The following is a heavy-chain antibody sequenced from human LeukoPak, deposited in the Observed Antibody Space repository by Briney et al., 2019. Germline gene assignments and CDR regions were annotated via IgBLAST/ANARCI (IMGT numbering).Heavy chain of an antibody. J-gene: IGHJ4*02. D-gene: IGHD3-22*01. V-gene: IGHV3-23*01. CDR3: AHITMIVRTFDY. CDR1: GFTFSSYA. Sequence: GGSLRLSCAASGFTFSSYAISWVRQAPGKGLEWVSAISGSGGSTYYADSVKGRFTISRDNSKNTLYLQMNSLRAEDTAVYYCAHITMIVRTFDYWGQGTLVTVSS. CDR2: ISGSGGST.